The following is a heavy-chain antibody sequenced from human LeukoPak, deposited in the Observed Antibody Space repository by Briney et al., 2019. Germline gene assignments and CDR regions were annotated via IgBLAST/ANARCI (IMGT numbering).Heavy chain of an antibody. CDR3: ARVTGYVMEDYFDY. Sequence: SETLSLTCTVSGGSISSYHWSWIRQPPGKGLEWIGYIYYSGSTNYNPSLKSRVTISVDTSKNQFSLRLSSVTAADTAVYYCARVTGYVMEDYFDYWGQGTLVTVSS. J-gene: IGHJ4*02. CDR1: GGSISSYH. CDR2: IYYSGST. D-gene: IGHD6-13*01. V-gene: IGHV4-59*01.